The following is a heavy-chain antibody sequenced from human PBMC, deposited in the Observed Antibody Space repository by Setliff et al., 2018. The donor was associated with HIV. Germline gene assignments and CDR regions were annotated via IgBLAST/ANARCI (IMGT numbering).Heavy chain of an antibody. CDR2: IIPVFGTA. CDR1: GGTFNSYA. D-gene: IGHD6-19*01. V-gene: IGHV1-69*13. J-gene: IGHJ3*02. CDR3: ARGTYSSGWYDAFDI. Sequence: ASVKVSCKASGGTFNSYAINWVRQAPGQGLEWMGGIIPVFGTANYAQNFQGRVTITADESTSTAYMELSSLRSEDTAVYYCARGTYSSGWYDAFDIWGQGTMVTVSS.